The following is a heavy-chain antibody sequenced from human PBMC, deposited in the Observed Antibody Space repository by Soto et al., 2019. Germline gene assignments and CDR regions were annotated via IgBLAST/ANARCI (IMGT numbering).Heavy chain of an antibody. J-gene: IGHJ6*02. CDR1: GGTFSSYA. D-gene: IGHD5-12*01. Sequence: QVQLVQSGAEVKKPGSSVKVSCKASGGTFSSYAISWVRQAPGQGLEWMGGIIPIFGTANYAQKFQGRVRITGDXXTXRXXMELSSLRSEDTAVYYCARGGGKSGYPPDRYGMDVWGQGTTVTVPS. V-gene: IGHV1-69*12. CDR3: ARGGGKSGYPPDRYGMDV. CDR2: IIPIFGTA.